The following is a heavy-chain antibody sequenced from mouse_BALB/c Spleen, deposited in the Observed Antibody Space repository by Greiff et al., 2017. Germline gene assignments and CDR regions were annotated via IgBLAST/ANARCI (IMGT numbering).Heavy chain of an antibody. CDR2: INPSTGYT. CDR3: ASITFYAMDY. V-gene: IGHV1-7*01. J-gene: IGHJ4*01. CDR1: GYTFTSYW. Sequence: VKVVESGAELAKPGASVKMSCKASGYTFTSYWMHWVKQRPGQGLEWIGYINPSTGYTEYNQKFKDKATLTADKSSSTAYMQLSSLTSEDSAVYYCASITFYAMDYWGQGTSVTVSS. D-gene: IGHD1-1*01.